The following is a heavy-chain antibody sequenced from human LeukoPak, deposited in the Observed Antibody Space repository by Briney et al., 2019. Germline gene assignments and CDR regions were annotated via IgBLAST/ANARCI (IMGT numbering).Heavy chain of an antibody. CDR1: GGSISSYY. CDR3: ARTGSTVTMLYPFDH. V-gene: IGHV4-4*07. CDR2: IYTSGST. Sequence: SETLSLTCTVSGGSISSYYWSWIRQPAGKGLEWIGRIYTSGSTNYNPSLKSRVSISVDTSKNQFSLKLSSVTAADTAVYYCARTGSTVTMLYPFDHWGQGTLATVSS. J-gene: IGHJ4*02. D-gene: IGHD4-17*01.